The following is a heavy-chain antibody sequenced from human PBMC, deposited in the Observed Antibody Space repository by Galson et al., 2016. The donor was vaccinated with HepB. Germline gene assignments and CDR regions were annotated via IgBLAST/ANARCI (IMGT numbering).Heavy chain of an antibody. Sequence: HPGKGLEWIGFIYHSGNTYYNPSLKSRVTISVDTSKNQISLKLSSVTAADTGLYYCARVGRLDFWSGYYVPPFDYWGQGTLVTVSS. CDR3: ARVGRLDFWSGYYVPPFDY. CDR2: IYHSGNT. V-gene: IGHV4-31*02. J-gene: IGHJ4*02. D-gene: IGHD3-3*01.